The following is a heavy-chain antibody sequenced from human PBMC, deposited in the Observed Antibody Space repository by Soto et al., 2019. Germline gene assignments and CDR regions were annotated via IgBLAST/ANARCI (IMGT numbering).Heavy chain of an antibody. CDR1: GFTFSSYA. J-gene: IGHJ4*02. D-gene: IGHD3-10*01. V-gene: IGHV3-64*01. CDR2: ISGNGGST. CDR3: ARRGSGLYFDY. Sequence: EVQLVESGGGLVQPGGSLRLSCAASGFTFSSYAMHWVRQAPGKGLEYVSVISGNGGSTYYANSVKGRFTISRDNSKNTLYLQMGSLRVEDMAVYYGARRGSGLYFDYWGQGTLVTVSS.